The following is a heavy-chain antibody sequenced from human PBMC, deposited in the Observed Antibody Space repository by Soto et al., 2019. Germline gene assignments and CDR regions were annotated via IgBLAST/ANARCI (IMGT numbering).Heavy chain of an antibody. CDR1: GDSVSNNRAA. D-gene: IGHD3-16*01. J-gene: IGHJ4*02. CDR2: TYYRIRWYH. V-gene: IGHV6-1*01. Sequence: LSLTCAISGDSVSNNRAAWNWIRQSPSRGLEGRRRTYYRIRWYHDYAISVRGRMTVDPDTSKNQFYLQLNSVIPEDTAIYYCASGVFGGEVANFDYWGQGILVTVSS. CDR3: ASGVFGGEVANFDY.